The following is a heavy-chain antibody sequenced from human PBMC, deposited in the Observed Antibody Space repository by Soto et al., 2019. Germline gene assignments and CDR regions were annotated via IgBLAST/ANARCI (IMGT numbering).Heavy chain of an antibody. CDR1: GYSFTTYD. Sequence: QVQLVQSGAEVKKPGASVRVSCKASGYSFTTYDVTWVRQAPGQGLEWMGWISTYNGDTRVAQQHQGRVALTTDTSTNAAHMELRSLRSDDTAIYYCARTEGRSTRGDYWGQGTLVTVSS. D-gene: IGHD2-8*01. CDR3: ARTEGRSTRGDY. CDR2: ISTYNGDT. J-gene: IGHJ4*02. V-gene: IGHV1-18*01.